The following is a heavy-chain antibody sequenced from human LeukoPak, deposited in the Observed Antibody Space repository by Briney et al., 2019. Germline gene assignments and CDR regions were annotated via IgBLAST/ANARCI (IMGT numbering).Heavy chain of an antibody. J-gene: IGHJ6*03. CDR2: IYYSGST. CDR1: GGSISSYY. Sequence: PSETLSLTCTVSGGSISSYYWSWIRQPPGKGLEWSGYIYYSGSTNYNPSLNCRVTISVDTSKNQFSLKLSSVTAADTAVYYCARVDVDTAMSPDYYYMDVWGKGTTVTVSS. V-gene: IGHV4-59*01. D-gene: IGHD5-18*01. CDR3: ARVDVDTAMSPDYYYMDV.